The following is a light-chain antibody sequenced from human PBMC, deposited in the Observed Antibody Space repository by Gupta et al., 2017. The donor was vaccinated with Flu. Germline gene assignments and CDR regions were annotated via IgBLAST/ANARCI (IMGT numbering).Light chain of an antibody. Sequence: SYVLTQPPSVSVAPGQTARIPCGGNDIGSKRVHWYQQKSGQAPVVVVYDDANRPSGRPARFSGSNSGNTATLTVSRVEAGDEAAYYCQLWDSSSAHRVFGGGTPLTVL. CDR1: DIGSKR. CDR2: DDA. V-gene: IGLV3-21*02. J-gene: IGLJ3*02. CDR3: QLWDSSSAHRV.